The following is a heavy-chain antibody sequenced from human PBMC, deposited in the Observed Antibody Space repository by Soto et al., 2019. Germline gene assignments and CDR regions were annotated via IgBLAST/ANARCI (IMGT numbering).Heavy chain of an antibody. D-gene: IGHD1-26*01. CDR2: IYYSGST. Sequence: SETLSLTCTVSGGSISSSSYYWGWIRQPPGKGLEWIGSIYYSGSTYYNPSLKSRVTISVDTSKNQFSLKLSSVTAADTAVYYCAGPLYSGSYYHGWGQGTLVTVSS. CDR1: GGSISSSSYY. V-gene: IGHV4-39*01. J-gene: IGHJ4*02. CDR3: AGPLYSGSYYHG.